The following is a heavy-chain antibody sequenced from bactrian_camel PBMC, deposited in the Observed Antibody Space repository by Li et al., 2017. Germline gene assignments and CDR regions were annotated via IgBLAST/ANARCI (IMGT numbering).Heavy chain of an antibody. CDR2: LDTDGSLS. Sequence: VQLVESGGGSVQAGGSLTLSCAVTGGSLRRYCVAWFRQAPGKEREGVLGLDTDGSLSYRPAVKDRFTISKDYNNNTLYLRMNSLRPDDTAMYYCAADPSCQEIAWSRTVDYEYAYRGQGTQVTVS. V-gene: IGHV3S6*01. D-gene: IGHD1*01. CDR1: GGSLRRYC. J-gene: IGHJ4*01. CDR3: AADPSCQEIAWSRTVDYEYAY.